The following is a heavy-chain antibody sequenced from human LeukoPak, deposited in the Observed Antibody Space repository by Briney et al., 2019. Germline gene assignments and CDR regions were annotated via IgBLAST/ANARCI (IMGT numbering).Heavy chain of an antibody. D-gene: IGHD2-15*01. V-gene: IGHV3-23*01. Sequence: PGGSLRLSCAASGFTFSDYAMTWVRQAPGKGLEWVSALSGSGNGTYYADSVKGRFTISRDNSKNTLYLRMNSLRAEDTAVYYCAKDTAALSFVIDSWGQGTLVTVSS. CDR1: GFTFSDYA. CDR3: AKDTAALSFVIDS. CDR2: LSGSGNGT. J-gene: IGHJ4*02.